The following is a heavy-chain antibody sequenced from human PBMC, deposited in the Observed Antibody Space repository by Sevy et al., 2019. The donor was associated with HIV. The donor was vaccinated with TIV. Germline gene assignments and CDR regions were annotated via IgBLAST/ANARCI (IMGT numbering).Heavy chain of an antibody. V-gene: IGHV3-23*01. J-gene: IGHJ6*02. D-gene: IGHD2-8*02. CDR2: LIGGGRRT. Sequence: GGSLRLSCAASGFPFSSYAMSWVRQAPGRGLEWVSTLIGGGRRTYYADSVTGRFIISRDNSRNTLYLQMNSLRDEDTAIYYCAKRRVQSGLSGGGANYGMDVCGRGTTVTVSS. CDR3: AKRRVQSGLSGGGANYGMDV. CDR1: GFPFSSYA.